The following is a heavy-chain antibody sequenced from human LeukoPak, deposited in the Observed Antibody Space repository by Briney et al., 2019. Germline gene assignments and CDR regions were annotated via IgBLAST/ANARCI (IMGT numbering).Heavy chain of an antibody. V-gene: IGHV3-33*06. J-gene: IGHJ4*02. CDR2: IWYDGSNK. CDR3: AKASLRGYSYGYGG. D-gene: IGHD5-18*01. CDR1: GFTFSSYG. Sequence: PGGSLRLSCAASGFTFSSYGMHWVRQAPGKGLEWVAVIWYDGSNKYYADSVKGRFTISRDNSKNTLYLQMDSLRAEDTAVYYCAKASLRGYSYGYGGWGQGTLVTVSS.